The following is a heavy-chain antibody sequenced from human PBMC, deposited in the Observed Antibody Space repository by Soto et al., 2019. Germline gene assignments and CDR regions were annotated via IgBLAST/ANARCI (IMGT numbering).Heavy chain of an antibody. V-gene: IGHV4-31*03. CDR1: GGSINSGGYY. CDR2: IYYTGTT. CDR3: ARDNWNSLYRGFDP. Sequence: QVQLQESGPGLVKPLETLSLTCTVSGGSINSGGYYWSWIRQLPGKGLEVIGHIYYTGTTYYTPSLKSRLSISVDTSKNQFSLKLTSVTAADTAVYYGARDNWNSLYRGFDPWGQGTLVSVSS. D-gene: IGHD1-1*01. J-gene: IGHJ5*02.